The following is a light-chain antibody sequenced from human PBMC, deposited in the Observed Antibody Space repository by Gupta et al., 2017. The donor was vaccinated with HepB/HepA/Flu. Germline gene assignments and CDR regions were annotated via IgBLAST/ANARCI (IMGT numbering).Light chain of an antibody. V-gene: IGKV1-39*01. CDR3: QQTYQPPRT. Sequence: DIQVTQAPSFLSASVGDRVTITCRAGETVGNRLNWYQQKAGRAPNLLIYLTSTLQSGVPSRFSGRGSGTDFSLTISGLQPEDVATYYCQQTYQPPRTFGQGTKVEIK. CDR2: LTS. CDR1: ETVGNR. J-gene: IGKJ1*01.